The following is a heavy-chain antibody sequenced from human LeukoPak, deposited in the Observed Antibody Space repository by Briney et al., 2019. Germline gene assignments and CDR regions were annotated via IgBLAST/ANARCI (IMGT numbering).Heavy chain of an antibody. CDR1: GGTFSSYA. Sequence: SVKVSCKASGGTFSSYAISWVRQAPGQGLEWMGRIIPIFGTANYAQKFQGRVTITTDESTSTAYMELSSLRSEDTAVYYCAITSNYDILSADYWGQGTLVTVSS. CDR3: AITSNYDILSADY. J-gene: IGHJ4*02. D-gene: IGHD3-9*01. V-gene: IGHV1-69*05. CDR2: IIPIFGTA.